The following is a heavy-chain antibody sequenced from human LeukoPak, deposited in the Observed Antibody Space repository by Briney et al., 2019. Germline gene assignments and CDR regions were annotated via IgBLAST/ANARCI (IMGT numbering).Heavy chain of an antibody. Sequence: GASVKVSCKASGYTFTSYGISWVRQAPGQGLEWMGWINPNSGGTNYAQKFQGRVTMTRDTSISTAYMELSRLRSDDTAVYYCARDRFTMVRGVIGYWGQGTLVTVSS. CDR1: GYTFTSYG. V-gene: IGHV1-2*02. CDR3: ARDRFTMVRGVIGY. J-gene: IGHJ4*02. CDR2: INPNSGGT. D-gene: IGHD3-10*01.